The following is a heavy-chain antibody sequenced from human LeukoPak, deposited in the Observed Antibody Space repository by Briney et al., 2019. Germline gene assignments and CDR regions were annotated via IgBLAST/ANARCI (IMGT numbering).Heavy chain of an antibody. CDR3: AKEGIRLRCSSTSCGSFDI. V-gene: IGHV3-23*01. D-gene: IGHD2-2*01. Sequence: PGGSLRLSCAASGFTFSSYAMGWVRQAPGKGLEWVSAITASGGNTYYADSVKGRFTISRDNSKNTLYLQMNSLRAEDTAVYYCAKEGIRLRCSSTSCGSFDIWGQGTMVTVSS. CDR2: ITASGGNT. J-gene: IGHJ3*02. CDR1: GFTFSSYA.